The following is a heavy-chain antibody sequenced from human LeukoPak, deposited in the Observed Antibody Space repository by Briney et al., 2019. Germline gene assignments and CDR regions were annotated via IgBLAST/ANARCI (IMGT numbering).Heavy chain of an antibody. CDR1: GYTFTGYY. CDR2: INPNSGGT. Sequence: ASVKVSCKASGYTFTGYYMHWVRQAPGQGLEWMGWINPNSGGTNYAQKFQGRVTMTRDTSISTAYMELSRLRSDDTAVYYCARALGRIAAAGTRFDPWGQGTLVTVSS. J-gene: IGHJ5*02. V-gene: IGHV1-2*02. D-gene: IGHD6-13*01. CDR3: ARALGRIAAAGTRFDP.